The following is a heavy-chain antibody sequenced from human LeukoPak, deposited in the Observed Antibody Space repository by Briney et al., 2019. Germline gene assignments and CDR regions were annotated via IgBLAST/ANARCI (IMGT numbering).Heavy chain of an antibody. CDR1: GYTFTSYD. CDR2: MNPNSGNT. V-gene: IGHV1-8*01. J-gene: IGHJ6*03. Sequence: ASVKVSCKASGYTFTSYDINWVRQATGQGLEWMGWMNPNSGNTGCAQKFQGRVTMTRNTSISTAYMELSSLRSEDTAVYYCARRLASTGKYYMDVWGKGTTVTVSS. CDR3: ARRLASTGKYYMDV.